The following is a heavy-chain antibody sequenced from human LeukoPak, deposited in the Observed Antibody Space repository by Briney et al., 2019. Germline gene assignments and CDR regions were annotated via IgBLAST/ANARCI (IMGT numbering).Heavy chain of an antibody. D-gene: IGHD3-10*01. J-gene: IGHJ4*01. CDR1: GRSISSYY. V-gene: IGHV4-4*07. CDR2: FYTSEST. CDR3: ARGFLGDYASSGSYYVFDG. Sequence: SETLSLTCTVSGRSISSYYWSWMRQPAGKGLEWIGRFYTSESTKYNPSLKSRVTMSEDKTKNQFFLKLNCVTAADTAVYYCARGFLGDYASSGSYYVFDGWGNGTLVSVAS.